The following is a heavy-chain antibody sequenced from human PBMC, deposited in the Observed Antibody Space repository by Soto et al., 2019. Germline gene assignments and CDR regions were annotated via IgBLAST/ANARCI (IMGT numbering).Heavy chain of an antibody. J-gene: IGHJ4*02. V-gene: IGHV4-4*02. CDR3: ARGNTPLDY. CDR2: IYHSGSP. CDR1: GGSISDTNW. Sequence: PSETLSLTCAVSGGSISDTNWWTWVRQTPGKGLEWIGEIYHSGSPTYSPSLRGRATISVDKSNNQFSLKVSSVTAADTAVYYCARGNTPLDYWGQGTLVTVSS.